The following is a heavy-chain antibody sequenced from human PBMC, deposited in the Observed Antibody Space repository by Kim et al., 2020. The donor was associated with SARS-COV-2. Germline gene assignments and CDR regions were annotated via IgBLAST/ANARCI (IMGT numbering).Heavy chain of an antibody. V-gene: IGHV3-15*01. CDR3: TTVGALSSSWYDSDY. Sequence: APVKGRFTISRDDSKNTLNQQMTSLKTEDTAVYYCTTVGALSSSWYDSDYWGQGTLVTVSS. D-gene: IGHD6-13*01. J-gene: IGHJ4*02.